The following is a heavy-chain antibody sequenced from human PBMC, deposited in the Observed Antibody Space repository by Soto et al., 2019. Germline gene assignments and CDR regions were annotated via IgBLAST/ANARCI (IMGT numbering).Heavy chain of an antibody. V-gene: IGHV3-66*01. J-gene: IGHJ4*02. Sequence: ESGGGLVQPGGSLRLSCAASRFAVSDNYMSWVRQAPGKGLEFVSLIYSGGTTSYAGSVKGRFTISRDNSKNTLYLQMNNLRAEDTAVYYCATRTITLPHWGQGTLVTVSS. CDR2: IYSGGTT. D-gene: IGHD5-12*01. CDR1: RFAVSDNY. CDR3: ATRTITLPH.